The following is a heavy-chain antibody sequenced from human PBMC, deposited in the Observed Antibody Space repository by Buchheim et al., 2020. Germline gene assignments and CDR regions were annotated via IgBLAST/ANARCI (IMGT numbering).Heavy chain of an antibody. CDR1: GFTFSSYA. D-gene: IGHD3-3*01. V-gene: IGHV3-23*01. CDR2: ISGSGGST. J-gene: IGHJ1*01. CDR3: AKDSSRYYDFWSGYRAFQH. Sequence: EVQLLESGGGLVQPGGSLRLSCAASGFTFSSYAMSWVRQAPGKGLEWVSAISGSGGSTYYADSVKGRFTLSRDNSKNTLYLQMNSLRAEDTAVYYCAKDSSRYYDFWSGYRAFQHWGQGTL.